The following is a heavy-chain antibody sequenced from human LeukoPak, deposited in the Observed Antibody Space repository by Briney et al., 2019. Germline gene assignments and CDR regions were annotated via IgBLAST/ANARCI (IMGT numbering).Heavy chain of an antibody. D-gene: IGHD2-2*01. J-gene: IGHJ6*03. V-gene: IGHV3-7*01. CDR2: IKQDGSEK. CDR3: ARERRYQLLYYYYYMDV. Sequence: PGGSLRLSCAASGFTFSSYWMSWVRRAPGKGLEWVANIKQDGSEKYYVDSVKGRFTISRDNAKNPLYLQMDSLRAEDTAVYYCARERRYQLLYYYYYMDVWGKGTTVTVSS. CDR1: GFTFSSYW.